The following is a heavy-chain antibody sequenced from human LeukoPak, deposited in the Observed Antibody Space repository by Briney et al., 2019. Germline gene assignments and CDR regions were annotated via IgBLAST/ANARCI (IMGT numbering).Heavy chain of an antibody. Sequence: SETLSLTCTVSGGSISSGSYYWSWIRQPPGKGLEWIGSIYYSGSTYYNPSLKSRVTISVDTSKNQFSLKLSSVTAADTAVYYCARLRDFWTDYWGQGTLVTVSS. D-gene: IGHD3/OR15-3a*01. CDR1: GGSISSGSYY. CDR2: IYYSGST. CDR3: ARLRDFWTDY. V-gene: IGHV4-39*01. J-gene: IGHJ4*02.